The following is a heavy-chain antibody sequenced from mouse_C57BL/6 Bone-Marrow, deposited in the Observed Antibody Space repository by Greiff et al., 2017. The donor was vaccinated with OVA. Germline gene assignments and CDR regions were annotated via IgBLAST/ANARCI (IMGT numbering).Heavy chain of an antibody. Sequence: VAPSQSLSITCTVSGFSLTSYGVDWVRQPPGKGLEWLGVIWGGGSTNYNSALMSRLSISKDNSKSQVFLKMNSLQTDDTAMYYCAKQGDYYGSSSYWYFDVWGTGTTVTVSS. CDR3: AKQGDYYGSSSYWYFDV. CDR2: IWGGGST. V-gene: IGHV2-9*01. J-gene: IGHJ1*03. CDR1: GFSLTSYG. D-gene: IGHD1-1*01.